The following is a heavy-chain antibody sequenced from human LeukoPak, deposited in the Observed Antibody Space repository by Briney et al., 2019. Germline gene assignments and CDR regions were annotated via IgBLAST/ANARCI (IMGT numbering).Heavy chain of an antibody. CDR3: ARSGLGYSYDFDY. CDR1: GFTVSSNY. Sequence: GGSLRLSCAASGFTVSSNYMSWVRQAPGKGLEWVSVIYSGGSTYYADSVKGRFTISRDNSENTLYLQMNSLRAEDTAVYYCARSGLGYSYDFDYWDQGTLVTVSS. J-gene: IGHJ4*02. CDR2: IYSGGST. D-gene: IGHD5-18*01. V-gene: IGHV3-66*01.